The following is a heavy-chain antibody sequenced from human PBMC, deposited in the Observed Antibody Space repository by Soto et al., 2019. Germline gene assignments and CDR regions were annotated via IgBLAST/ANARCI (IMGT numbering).Heavy chain of an antibody. CDR2: IYHSGST. J-gene: IGHJ4*02. V-gene: IGHV4-4*02. Sequence: PSETLSLTCAVSGGSISSSNWWSWVRQPPGKGLEWIGEIYHSGSTNYNPSLKSRVTISVDKSKNQFSLKLSSVTAADTAVYYCARSIAAAPPGHFDYWGQGTLVTVSS. CDR3: ARSIAAAPPGHFDY. CDR1: GGSISSSNW. D-gene: IGHD6-13*01.